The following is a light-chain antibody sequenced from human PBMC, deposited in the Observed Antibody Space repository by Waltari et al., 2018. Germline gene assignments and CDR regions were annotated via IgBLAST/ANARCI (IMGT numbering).Light chain of an antibody. CDR1: QSISNW. CDR2: KAT. CDR3: QQYNTYSRT. Sequence: DIQMTQSPSTLSASVGDRVTITCRASQSISNWLAWFQPKPGKAPHLLIYKATTLESGVPSRFSGSASGTEFTLTISSVQPDDFATYYCQQYNTYSRTFGQGTKVEFK. V-gene: IGKV1-5*03. J-gene: IGKJ1*01.